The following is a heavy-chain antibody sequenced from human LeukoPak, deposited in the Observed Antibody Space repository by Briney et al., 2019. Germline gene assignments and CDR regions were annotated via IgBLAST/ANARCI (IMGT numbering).Heavy chain of an antibody. J-gene: IGHJ5*02. V-gene: IGHV3-21*01. CDR2: ISSSSSYI. CDR1: GFTFSSYS. CDR3: ARGIAVARYLFDP. D-gene: IGHD6-19*01. Sequence: PGGSLRLSCAASGFTFSSYSMNWVRQAPGKGLEWVSSISSSSSYIYYADSVKGRFTISRDNAKNSLYLQMNSLRAEDTAVYYCARGIAVARYLFDPWGQGTLVTVSS.